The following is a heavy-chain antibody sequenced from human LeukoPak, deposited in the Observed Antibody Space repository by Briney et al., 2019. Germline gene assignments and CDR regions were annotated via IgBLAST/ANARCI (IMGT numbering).Heavy chain of an antibody. CDR3: ARDGILYSSGWFDP. CDR1: GFTCSSYW. J-gene: IGHJ5*02. CDR2: IKQDGSEK. V-gene: IGHV3-7*01. D-gene: IGHD2-8*01. Sequence: GGSLRLSCAASGFTCSSYWMSWVRQAPGKGLEWVANIKQDGSEKYYVDSVKGRFTISRDNAKNSLYLQMNSLRAEDTAVYYCARDGILYSSGWFDPWGQGTLVTVSS.